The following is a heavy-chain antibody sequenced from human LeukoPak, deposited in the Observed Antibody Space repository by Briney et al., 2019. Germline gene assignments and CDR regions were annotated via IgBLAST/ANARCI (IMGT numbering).Heavy chain of an antibody. D-gene: IGHD6-19*01. V-gene: IGHV3-7*01. CDR2: IKQDGSEK. Sequence: HPGGSLRLSCAASGFTFSSYWMSWVRQAPGKGLEWVANIKQDGSEKYYVDSVKGRFTISRDNAKNSLYLQMNSLRAEDTAVYYCASKAGIAVAGRVLYYFDYWGQGTLVTVSS. J-gene: IGHJ4*02. CDR1: GFTFSSYW. CDR3: ASKAGIAVAGRVLYYFDY.